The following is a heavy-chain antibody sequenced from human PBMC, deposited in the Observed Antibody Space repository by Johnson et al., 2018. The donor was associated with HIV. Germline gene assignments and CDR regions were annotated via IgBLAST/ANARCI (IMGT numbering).Heavy chain of an antibody. CDR1: GFTFSSYW. J-gene: IGHJ3*02. Sequence: VQLVESGGGLVQPGGSLRLSCAASGFTFSSYWMSWVRQAPGKGLEWVANIKQDGSEKYYADSVKGRFTISRDNSKNTLYLQMNSLRAEDTAVYYCAKDPYSGSPIDIWGQGTMVTVSS. D-gene: IGHD1-26*01. CDR2: IKQDGSEK. V-gene: IGHV3-7*01. CDR3: AKDPYSGSPIDI.